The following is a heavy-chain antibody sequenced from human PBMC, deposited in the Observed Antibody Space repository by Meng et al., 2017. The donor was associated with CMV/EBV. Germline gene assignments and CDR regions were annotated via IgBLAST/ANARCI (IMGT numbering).Heavy chain of an antibody. CDR1: TFSNYA. CDR2: IRGPGGGT. CDR3: AKDGLKDSSGYYPIPFDY. Sequence: TFSNYAMSWVRQAPGKGLEWVSVIRGPGGGTYYADSVKGRFTISRDNSKNTLFLQMNSLIAEDTAVYYCAKDGLKDSSGYYPIPFDYWGQGTLVTVSS. J-gene: IGHJ4*02. V-gene: IGHV3-23*01. D-gene: IGHD3-22*01.